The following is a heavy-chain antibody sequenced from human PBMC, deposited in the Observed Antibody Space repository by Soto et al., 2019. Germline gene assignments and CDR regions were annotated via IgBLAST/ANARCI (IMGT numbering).Heavy chain of an antibody. CDR3: ARHRARTTVTTWFDP. CDR1: GGSISSYY. V-gene: IGHV4-59*08. CDR2: IYDSGST. Sequence: SETLSLTCTVSGGSISSYYWSWIRQPPGKGLEWIGYIYDSGSTNYNPSLKSRVSISVDTSKNQFSLKLSSVTAADTAVYYCARHRARTTVTTWFDPWGQGTLVTVSS. J-gene: IGHJ5*02. D-gene: IGHD4-17*01.